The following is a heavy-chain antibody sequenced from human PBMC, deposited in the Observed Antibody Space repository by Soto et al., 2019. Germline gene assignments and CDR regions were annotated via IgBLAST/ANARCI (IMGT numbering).Heavy chain of an antibody. D-gene: IGHD5-12*01. V-gene: IGHV5-10-1*01. CDR3: ARLAMATRRGYYGMDV. CDR1: GYSFTSYW. J-gene: IGHJ6*02. CDR2: IDPSDSYT. Sequence: EVQLVQSGAEVKKPGDSLRISCKGSGYSFTSYWISWVRQMPGKGLEWMGRIDPSDSYTNYSPSFQGHVTISADKSISTAYLQWSSLKASDTAMYYCARLAMATRRGYYGMDVWGQGTTVTVSS.